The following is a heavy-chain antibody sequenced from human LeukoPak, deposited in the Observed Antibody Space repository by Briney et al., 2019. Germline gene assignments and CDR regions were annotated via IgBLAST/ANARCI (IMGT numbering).Heavy chain of an antibody. D-gene: IGHD5-24*01. J-gene: IGHJ6*03. CDR2: ISTDDRTT. Sequence: PGGSLRLSCAASGFILSDYYMSWIRQAPGKGLEWVAYISTDDRTTYYADSVKGRFTISRDNSKNTLYLQMNSLRAEDTAVYYCAKGPPPDGYITRAYYFMDVWGKGTTVTISS. CDR3: AKGPPPDGYITRAYYFMDV. CDR1: GFILSDYY. V-gene: IGHV3-11*04.